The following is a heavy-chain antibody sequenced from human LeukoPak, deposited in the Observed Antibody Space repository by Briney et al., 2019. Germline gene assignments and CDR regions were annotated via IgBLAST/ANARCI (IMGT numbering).Heavy chain of an antibody. CDR2: INHSGST. D-gene: IGHD3-10*01. CDR1: GGSFSGYY. CDR3: ARGRSGFGELYYFDY. J-gene: IGHJ4*02. Sequence: SETLSLTCAVYGGSFSGYYWSWIRQPPGKGLEWIGEINHSGSTNYNPSLKSRVTISVDTSKNQFSLKLSSVTAADTAVYYCARGRSGFGELYYFDYWGQGTLATVSS. V-gene: IGHV4-34*01.